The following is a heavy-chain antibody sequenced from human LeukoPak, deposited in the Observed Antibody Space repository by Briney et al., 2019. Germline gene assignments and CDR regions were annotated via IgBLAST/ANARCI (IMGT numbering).Heavy chain of an antibody. V-gene: IGHV1-18*01. CDR3: ARDSSGYLPYYFDY. J-gene: IGHJ4*02. CDR2: ISASNSNT. CDR1: GYTFTSYG. Sequence: GASVKVSCKASGYTFTSYGISWVRQAPGQGLEWMGWISASNSNTHSAKKIKGRVTMTTDTSTSTAYMELRSMRSDDTAVYYCARDSSGYLPYYFDYWGQGTRVTVTA. D-gene: IGHD3-22*01.